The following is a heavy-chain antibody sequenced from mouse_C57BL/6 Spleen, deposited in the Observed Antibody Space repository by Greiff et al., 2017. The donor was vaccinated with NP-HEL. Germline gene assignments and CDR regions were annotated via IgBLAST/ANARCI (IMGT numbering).Heavy chain of an antibody. J-gene: IGHJ4*01. Sequence: EVKLVESGGGLVKPGGSLKLSCAASGFTFSDYGMHWVRQAPEKGLEWVAYIRSGSSTLYYADTVKGRFTISRDNAKNTLFLQMTSLRAEDTAMYYCANDFAAMDYWGQGTSVTVSS. CDR3: ANDFAAMDY. D-gene: IGHD2-12*01. CDR2: IRSGSSTL. V-gene: IGHV5-17*01. CDR1: GFTFSDYG.